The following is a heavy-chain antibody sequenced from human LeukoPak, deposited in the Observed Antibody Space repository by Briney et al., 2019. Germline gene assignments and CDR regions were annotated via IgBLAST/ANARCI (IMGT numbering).Heavy chain of an antibody. J-gene: IGHJ4*02. CDR2: ISYDGSNK. CDR3: AKDSGDYVGDYYFDY. Sequence: PGGSLRLSCAASGFTFSSYGMHWVRQAPGRGLEWVAVISYDGSNKYYADSVKGRFTISRDNSKNTLYLQMNTLRAEDTAVYYCAKDSGDYVGDYYFDYWGQGTLVIVSS. V-gene: IGHV3-30*18. CDR1: GFTFSSYG. D-gene: IGHD4-23*01.